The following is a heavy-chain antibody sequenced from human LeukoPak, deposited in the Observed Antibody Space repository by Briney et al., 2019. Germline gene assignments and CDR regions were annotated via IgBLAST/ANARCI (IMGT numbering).Heavy chain of an antibody. V-gene: IGHV3-23*01. D-gene: IGHD6-19*01. CDR1: GFTFNSFA. J-gene: IGHJ5*02. CDR2: ISASGDST. Sequence: GGSLRLSCAASGFTFNSFAMSWVRQAPGKGLEWISTISASGDSTYYPDSVRGRFTISRVNSKNTLYLQMNNLRAEDTAVYYCAKDIEGAVADYATFDPWGQGTLVTVSS. CDR3: AKDIEGAVADYATFDP.